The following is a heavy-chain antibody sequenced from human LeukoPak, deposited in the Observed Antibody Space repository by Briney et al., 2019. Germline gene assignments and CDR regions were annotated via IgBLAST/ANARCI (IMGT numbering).Heavy chain of an antibody. CDR3: ARAPRDSNGYSDAFDI. D-gene: IGHD3-22*01. Sequence: SETLSLTCTVSGDSVNNHFWSRIRQSPGKGLEWIGYINYSGTTNYKPSLKTRVSISADTSKNQFSLEVTSVTAADTAVYYCARAPRDSNGYSDAFDIWGQGTIVTVSA. J-gene: IGHJ3*02. CDR2: INYSGTT. CDR1: GDSVNNHF. V-gene: IGHV4-59*02.